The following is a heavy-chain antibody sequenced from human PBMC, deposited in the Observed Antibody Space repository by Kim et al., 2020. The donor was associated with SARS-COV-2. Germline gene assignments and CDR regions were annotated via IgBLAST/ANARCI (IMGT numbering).Heavy chain of an antibody. J-gene: IGHJ4*02. D-gene: IGHD3-3*01. CDR1: GGSISSSSYY. Sequence: SETLSLTCTVSGGSISSSSYYWGWIRQPPGKGLEWIGSIYYSGSTYYNPSLKSRVTISVDTSKNQFSLKLSSVTAADTAVYYCARHEGVVTTFDYWGQGTLVTVSS. V-gene: IGHV4-39*01. CDR3: ARHEGVVTTFDY. CDR2: IYYSGST.